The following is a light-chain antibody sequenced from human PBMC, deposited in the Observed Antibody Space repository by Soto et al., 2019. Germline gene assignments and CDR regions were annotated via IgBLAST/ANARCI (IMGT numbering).Light chain of an antibody. J-gene: IGKJ1*01. V-gene: IGKV1-5*01. CDR1: QSISSW. CDR2: DAS. CDR3: QLYYSYSEA. Sequence: QRTQSLSAVSASVVDGDTVTCRASQSISSWLAWYQQKPGKAPKLLIYDASSLESGVPSRFSGSGSGTEFCLTINSLQPDDFATYFSQLYYSYSEAFGQGTKVDIK.